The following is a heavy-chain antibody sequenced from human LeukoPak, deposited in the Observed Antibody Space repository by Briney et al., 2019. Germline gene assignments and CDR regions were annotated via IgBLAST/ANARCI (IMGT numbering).Heavy chain of an antibody. CDR1: GFTFSSYA. D-gene: IGHD2-2*01. J-gene: IGHJ4*02. CDR3: AKGGVVPAAASPYFDY. V-gene: IGHV3-23*01. Sequence: GGSLRPSCAASGFTFSSYAMSWVRQAPGKGLEWVSAISGSGGSTYYADSVKGRFTISRDNSKNTLYLQMNSLRAEDTAVYYCAKGGVVPAAASPYFDYWGQGTLVTVSS. CDR2: ISGSGGST.